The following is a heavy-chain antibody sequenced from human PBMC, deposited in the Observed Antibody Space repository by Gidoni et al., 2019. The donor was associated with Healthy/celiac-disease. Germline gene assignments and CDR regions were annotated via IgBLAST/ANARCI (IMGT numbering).Heavy chain of an antibody. CDR2: IIPIFGTA. CDR1: GGTFSSYA. D-gene: IGHD4-17*01. V-gene: IGHV1-69*01. Sequence: QVQLVQSGAEVTKPGPSVKVACQASGGTFSSYATRWVRQAPGQWLEWVVGIIPIFGTANDAQKFQGRVTITADESTSTAYMELSSLRSEDTAVYYCARAITVTTAGNAFDIWGQGTMVTVSS. CDR3: ARAITVTTAGNAFDI. J-gene: IGHJ3*02.